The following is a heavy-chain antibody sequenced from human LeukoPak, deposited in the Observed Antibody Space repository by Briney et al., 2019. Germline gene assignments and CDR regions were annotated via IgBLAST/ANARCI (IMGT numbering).Heavy chain of an antibody. V-gene: IGHV4-4*07. Sequence: PETLSLTCTVSGGSISGYYWSWIRQPAGQGLEWIGRIYTNGDTKFNPSLKSRVTMSVDTSKNQLSLKLRPVTAADTAVYYCARAAGAAGGQYFDYWGQGTLVTVSS. J-gene: IGHJ4*02. D-gene: IGHD6-13*01. CDR1: GGSISGYY. CDR3: ARAAGAAGGQYFDY. CDR2: IYTNGDT.